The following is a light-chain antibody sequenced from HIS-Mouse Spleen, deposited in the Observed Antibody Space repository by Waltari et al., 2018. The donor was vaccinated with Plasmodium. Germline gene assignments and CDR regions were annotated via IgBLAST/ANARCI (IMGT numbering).Light chain of an antibody. V-gene: IGLV2-14*01. J-gene: IGLJ1*01. CDR2: EVS. CDR3: SSYTSSSTLV. CDR1: SSDVGGYNY. Sequence: QSALTQPASVSGSPGQSITISCTGTSSDVGGYNYVSWYQQHPGKAPKLMIYEVSNRPSGVSNRFSGYKAGNTASLTSSGLQAEDEADYYCSSYTSSSTLVFGTGTKVTVL.